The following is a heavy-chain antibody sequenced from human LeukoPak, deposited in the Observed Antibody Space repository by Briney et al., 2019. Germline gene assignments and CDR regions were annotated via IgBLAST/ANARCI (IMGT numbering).Heavy chain of an antibody. J-gene: IGHJ4*02. CDR2: ISWNSGSI. D-gene: IGHD3-22*01. Sequence: GRSLRLSCAASGFTFDDYAMHWVRHAPGKGLEWVSGISWNSGSIGYADSVKGRFTISRDNAKNSLYLQMNSLRAEDTALYYCAKGGAYYDSSGYYPFDYWGQGTLVTVSS. CDR1: GFTFDDYA. CDR3: AKGGAYYDSSGYYPFDY. V-gene: IGHV3-9*01.